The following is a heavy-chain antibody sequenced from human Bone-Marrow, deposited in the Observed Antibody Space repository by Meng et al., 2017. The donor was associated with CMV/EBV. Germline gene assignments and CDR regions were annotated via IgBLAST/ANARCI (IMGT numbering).Heavy chain of an antibody. V-gene: IGHV4-38-2*02. CDR2: IYHSGST. Sequence: GSLRLSCTVSGYSISSGYYWGWIRQPPGKGLEWIGSIYHSGSTYYNPSLKSRVTISVDTSKNQFSLKLSSVTAADTAVYYCARLFGSSSAKPLIDYWGQGTLVTVSS. J-gene: IGHJ4*02. D-gene: IGHD6-6*01. CDR1: GYSISSGYY. CDR3: ARLFGSSSAKPLIDY.